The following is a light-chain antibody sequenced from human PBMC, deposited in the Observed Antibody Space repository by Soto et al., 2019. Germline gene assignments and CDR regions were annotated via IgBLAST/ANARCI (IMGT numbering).Light chain of an antibody. J-gene: IGKJ5*01. Sequence: DIQLTQTPSTLSASVGDEVTITCRASQTISRWLAWYQQKPGSAPKLLIYGASTLERGVPSRFSGSGSETEFTLTISRLQPDDFATYFCHSRAFGQGTRLEIK. CDR2: GAS. CDR1: QTISRW. V-gene: IGKV1-5*01. CDR3: HSRA.